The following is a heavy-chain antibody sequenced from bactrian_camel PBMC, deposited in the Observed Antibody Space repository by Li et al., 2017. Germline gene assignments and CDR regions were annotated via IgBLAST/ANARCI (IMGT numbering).Heavy chain of an antibody. D-gene: IGHD6*01. CDR1: GDFYC. V-gene: IGHV3S53*01. CDR2: LGSYCST. CDR3: AADVGSMSGNCQPNY. J-gene: IGHJ4*01. Sequence: VQLVESGGGSVQAGGSLRLSCVVTGDFYCKAWFRQVPGKPREGVASLGSYCSTTYSAPVKGRFTISVDDRKKTLNLQMDALKPEDTGMYYCAADVGSMSGNCQPNYWGQGTQVTVS.